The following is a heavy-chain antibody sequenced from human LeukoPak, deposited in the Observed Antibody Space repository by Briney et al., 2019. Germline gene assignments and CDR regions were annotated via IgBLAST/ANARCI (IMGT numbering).Heavy chain of an antibody. CDR1: GGSINSYY. CDR2: IYYSGST. CDR3: AGTGLFFDY. Sequence: PSETLSLTCTVSGGSINSYYWSWIRQPPGKGLEWIGYIYYSGSTNYNPSLKSRVTISVDTSKNQFSLKMSSVTAADTAVYYCAGTGLFFDYWSQGTLVTVSS. J-gene: IGHJ4*02. D-gene: IGHD7-27*01. V-gene: IGHV4-59*01.